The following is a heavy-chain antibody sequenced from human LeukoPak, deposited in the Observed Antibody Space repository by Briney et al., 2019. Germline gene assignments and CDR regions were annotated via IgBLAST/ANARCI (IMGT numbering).Heavy chain of an antibody. CDR3: TRVGEGASHF. Sequence: GGSLRLSCVGSGFSFSNYWMGWIRQAPGKGLEWVANTKPDEREKYYVDSVKGRFTISRDNAKNSLYLQMNSLRVDDTAVYYCTRVGEGASHFWGQGTLVTASS. J-gene: IGHJ4*02. V-gene: IGHV3-7*03. D-gene: IGHD3-10*01. CDR2: TKPDEREK. CDR1: GFSFSNYW.